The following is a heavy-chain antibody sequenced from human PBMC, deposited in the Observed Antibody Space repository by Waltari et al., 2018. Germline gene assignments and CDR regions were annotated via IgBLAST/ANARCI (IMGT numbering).Heavy chain of an antibody. J-gene: IGHJ5*02. CDR3: ARGRRLRYCSGGSCYPFDP. V-gene: IGHV4-34*01. D-gene: IGHD2-15*01. Sequence: QVQLQQWGAGLLKPSETLSLTCAVYGGSFSGYYWSWIRQPPGKGLEWIGEINHSGSTNYNPSLKSRVTISVDTSKNQFSLKLSSVTAADTAVYYCARGRRLRYCSGGSCYPFDPWGQGTLVTVSS. CDR2: INHSGST. CDR1: GGSFSGYY.